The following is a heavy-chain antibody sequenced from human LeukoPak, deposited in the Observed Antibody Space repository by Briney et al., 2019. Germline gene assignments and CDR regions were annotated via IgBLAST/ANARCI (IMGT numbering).Heavy chain of an antibody. D-gene: IGHD3-16*01. CDR3: AKDSLRLGGYFDY. CDR1: GFTFSSYA. V-gene: IGHV3-30-3*01. Sequence: GGSLRLSCAASGFTFSSYAMHWVRQAPGKGLEWVAVVSYDGSNKYYADSVKGRFTISRDNSKNTLYLQMNSLRAEDTAVYYCAKDSLRLGGYFDYWGQGTLVTVSS. J-gene: IGHJ4*02. CDR2: VSYDGSNK.